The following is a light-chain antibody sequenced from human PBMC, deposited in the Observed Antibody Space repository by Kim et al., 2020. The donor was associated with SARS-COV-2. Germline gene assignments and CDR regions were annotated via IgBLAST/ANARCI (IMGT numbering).Light chain of an antibody. J-gene: IGLJ3*02. Sequence: GKTVTIACPGSSGSIATTYVQWYQQRPGRAPTPVIYEDNQRPSGVPDRFSGSIDSSSNSASLTISGLKTEDEADYYCQSYDSSNWVFGGGTKLTVL. CDR1: SGSIATTY. CDR3: QSYDSSNWV. V-gene: IGLV6-57*02. CDR2: EDN.